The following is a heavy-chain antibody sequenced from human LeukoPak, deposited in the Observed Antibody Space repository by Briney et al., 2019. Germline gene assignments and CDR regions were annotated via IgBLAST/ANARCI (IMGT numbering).Heavy chain of an antibody. Sequence: PGGSLRLSCAASGFTFSSYSMNWVRQAPGKGLEWVSSISSSSSTIYYADSVKGRFTISRDNAKNSLYLQMNSLRAENTAVYYCARDLEYYDSSGLDYWGQGTLVTVSS. J-gene: IGHJ4*02. CDR2: ISSSSSTI. CDR3: ARDLEYYDSSGLDY. CDR1: GFTFSSYS. V-gene: IGHV3-48*04. D-gene: IGHD3-22*01.